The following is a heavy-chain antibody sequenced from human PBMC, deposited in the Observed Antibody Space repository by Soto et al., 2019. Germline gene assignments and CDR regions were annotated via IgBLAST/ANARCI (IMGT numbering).Heavy chain of an antibody. CDR3: AREAFGYYGMDV. D-gene: IGHD3-16*01. Sequence: GASVKVSCKASGGTFSSYAISWVRQAPGQGLEWMGGIIPIFGTANYAQKFQGRVTITADESTSTAYMELSSLRSEDTAVYYCAREAFGYYGMDVWGQGTTVTVSS. CDR2: IIPIFGTA. J-gene: IGHJ6*02. V-gene: IGHV1-69*13. CDR1: GGTFSSYA.